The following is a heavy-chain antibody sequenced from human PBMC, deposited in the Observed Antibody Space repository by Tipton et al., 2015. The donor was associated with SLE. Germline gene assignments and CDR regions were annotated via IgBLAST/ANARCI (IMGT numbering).Heavy chain of an antibody. Sequence: TLSLTCTVSGGSISSYYWSWIRQPPGKGLDWIGYIYYSGSTYYNPSLKSRVTISVDTSKNQFSLKLSSVTAADTAVYYCARGDYGSMDVWGKGTTVTVSS. V-gene: IGHV4-59*12. CDR1: GGSISSYY. CDR3: ARGDYGSMDV. J-gene: IGHJ6*03. D-gene: IGHD3-10*01. CDR2: IYYSGST.